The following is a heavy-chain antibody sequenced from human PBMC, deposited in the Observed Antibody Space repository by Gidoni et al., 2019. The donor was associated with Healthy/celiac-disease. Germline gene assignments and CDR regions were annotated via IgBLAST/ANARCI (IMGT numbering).Heavy chain of an antibody. J-gene: IGHJ3*02. D-gene: IGHD4-17*01. CDR2: ISYDGSNK. Sequence: QVQLVESGGGVVQPGRSLRPSCAASGFTFSGYAMHWVRQAPGKGLEWVAVISYDGSNKYYADSVKGRFTISRDNSKNTLYLQMNSLRAEDTAVYYCARDKTAYGVAFDIWGQGTMVTVFS. CDR1: GFTFSGYA. V-gene: IGHV3-30-3*01. CDR3: ARDKTAYGVAFDI.